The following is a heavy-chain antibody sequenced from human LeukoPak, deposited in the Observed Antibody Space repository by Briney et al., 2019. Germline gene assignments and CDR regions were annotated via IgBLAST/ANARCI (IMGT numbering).Heavy chain of an antibody. CDR2: TYYRSTWYN. CDR3: ARDDYYSSGGYWPLGS. J-gene: IGHJ5*02. CDR1: GDSVSSSCAA. V-gene: IGHV6-1*01. Sequence: SQTLSLTCAISGDSVSSSCAAWNWIRQSPSRGLEWLGRTYYRSTWYNEYPVSVKSRISITPDTSKNQFSLQLSSVTPEDTAVYFCARDDYYSSGGYWPLGSWAQGTLVTVSS. D-gene: IGHD3-22*01.